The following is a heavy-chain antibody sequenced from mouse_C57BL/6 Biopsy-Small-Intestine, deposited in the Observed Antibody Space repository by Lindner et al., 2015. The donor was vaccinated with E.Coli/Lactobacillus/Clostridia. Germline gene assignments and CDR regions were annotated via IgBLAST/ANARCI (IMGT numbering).Heavy chain of an antibody. CDR2: IYYSGTI. CDR1: GISITTGNYR. Sequence: VQLQESGPGLVKPSQTVFLTCTVTGISITTGNYRWSWIRQFPGNKLEWIGYIYYSGTITYNPSLTSRTTITRDTSKNHFFLKLNSVTTEDTATYYCARDGGDYFDYWGQGTTLTVSS. CDR3: ARDGGDYFDY. V-gene: IGHV3-5*01. J-gene: IGHJ2*01.